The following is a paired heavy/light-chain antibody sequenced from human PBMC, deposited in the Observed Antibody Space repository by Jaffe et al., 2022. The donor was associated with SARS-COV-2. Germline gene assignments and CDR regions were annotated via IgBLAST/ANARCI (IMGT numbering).Heavy chain of an antibody. V-gene: IGHV3-11*01. Sequence: QVQLVESGGGLVKPGGSLRLSCAASGFTFSDYYMSWIRQAPGKGLEWVSYISSSGSTIYYADSVKGRFTISRDNAKNSLYLQMNSLRAEDTAVYYCARDLGGSSSWYGYYYYGMDVWGQGTTVTVSS. CDR1: GFTFSDYY. CDR3: ARDLGGSSSWYGYYYYGMDV. J-gene: IGHJ6*02. D-gene: IGHD6-13*01. CDR2: ISSSGSTI.
Light chain of an antibody. J-gene: IGKJ3*01. V-gene: IGKV2-28*01. CDR2: LGS. CDR1: QSLLHSNGYNY. CDR3: MQALQTPL. Sequence: DIVMTQSPLSLPVTPGEPASISCRSSQSLLHSNGYNYLDWYLQKPGQSPQLLIYLGSNRASGVPDRFSGSGSGTDFTLKISRVEAEDVGVYYCMQALQTPLFGPGTKVDIK.